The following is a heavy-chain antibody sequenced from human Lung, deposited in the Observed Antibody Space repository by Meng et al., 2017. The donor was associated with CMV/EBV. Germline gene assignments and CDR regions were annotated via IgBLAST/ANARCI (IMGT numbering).Heavy chain of an antibody. CDR3: TRDRAWLGRGSFDF. D-gene: IGHD3-9*01. CDR2: IYVSKNT. J-gene: IGHJ3*01. V-gene: IGHV4-61*01. CDR1: GVSVTYNSYY. Sequence: ESLKISCTVSGVSVTYNSYYWSWIRQSPGKGLEWIGYIYVSKNTEYNPSLQSRVTMSVDTTKTQFFLKLSSVTAADTAVYCCTRDRAWLGRGSFDFWGQGTVVTVSS.